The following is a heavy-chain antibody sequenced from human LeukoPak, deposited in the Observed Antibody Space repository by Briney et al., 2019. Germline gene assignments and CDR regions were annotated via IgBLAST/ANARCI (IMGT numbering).Heavy chain of an antibody. Sequence: GASVKVSCKASGYTFTSYAMNWVRQAPGQGLEWMGWINTNTGNPTYAQGFTGRFVFSLDTSVSTAYLQISSLKAEDTAVYYCARDIRAAVLRYFDWFNGMDVWGQGTTVTVSS. CDR1: GYTFTSYA. D-gene: IGHD3-9*01. CDR3: ARDIRAAVLRYFDWFNGMDV. J-gene: IGHJ6*02. CDR2: INTNTGNP. V-gene: IGHV7-4-1*02.